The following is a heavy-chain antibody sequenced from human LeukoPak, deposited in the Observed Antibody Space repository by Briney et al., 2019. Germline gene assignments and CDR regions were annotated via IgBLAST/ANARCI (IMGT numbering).Heavy chain of an antibody. CDR2: MYTSGST. Sequence: KPSETLSLTCSVSGDSISYFYWSWIRQAAGKGLEYIGRMYTSGSTNYNPSLKSRVTISVDTSKNQFSLKLSSVTAADTAVYYCARGYDGSGYYYRNWYFDLWGRGTLVTVSS. CDR1: GDSISYFY. J-gene: IGHJ2*01. D-gene: IGHD3-22*01. CDR3: ARGYDGSGYYYRNWYFDL. V-gene: IGHV4-4*07.